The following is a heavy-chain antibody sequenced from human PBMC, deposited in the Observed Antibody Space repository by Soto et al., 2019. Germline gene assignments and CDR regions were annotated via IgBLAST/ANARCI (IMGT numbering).Heavy chain of an antibody. CDR1: GYNFTTYD. J-gene: IGHJ6*01. V-gene: IGHV1-18*04. Sequence: QAQLVQSGAEVKRPGASVKVSCKTSGYNFTTYDIIWVRQAPGQGLEWMGWIATYSGGTNSAPKFQGRFTMTTDTSTRTAYMELRSLRTDDTALYYCARDSGIAGRRRRGWGLDFWGQGTAVTVS. D-gene: IGHD6-6*01. CDR2: IATYSGGT. CDR3: ARDSGIAGRRRRGWGLDF.